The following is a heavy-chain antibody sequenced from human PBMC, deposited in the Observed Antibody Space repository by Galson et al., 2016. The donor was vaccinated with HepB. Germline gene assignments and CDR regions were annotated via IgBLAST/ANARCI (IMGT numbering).Heavy chain of an antibody. Sequence: LRLSCAASGFSFSSYNMDWVRRAPGKGLEWVSYISRTGETFYYADSVKGRFTISRDNAKNLLYLQMNSLRDEDTAVYYCASDRRHNYAFFDSWGQGTPITVSS. CDR1: GFSFSSYN. J-gene: IGHJ4*02. CDR2: ISRTGETF. CDR3: ASDRRHNYAFFDS. D-gene: IGHD3-16*01. V-gene: IGHV3-48*02.